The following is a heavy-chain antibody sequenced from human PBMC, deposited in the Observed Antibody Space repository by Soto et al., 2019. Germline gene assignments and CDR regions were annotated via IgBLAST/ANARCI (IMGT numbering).Heavy chain of an antibody. V-gene: IGHV5-51*01. Sequence: GESLKISCKGSGYSFTGYWIGWVRQMPGKGLEWMGIIYPGDSDTRYSPSFQGQVTISADKSISTAYLQWSSLKASDTAMYYCARHLEHYDFWSGYLGELDYWGQGTLVTVSS. CDR3: ARHLEHYDFWSGYLGELDY. CDR1: GYSFTGYW. D-gene: IGHD3-3*01. CDR2: IYPGDSDT. J-gene: IGHJ4*02.